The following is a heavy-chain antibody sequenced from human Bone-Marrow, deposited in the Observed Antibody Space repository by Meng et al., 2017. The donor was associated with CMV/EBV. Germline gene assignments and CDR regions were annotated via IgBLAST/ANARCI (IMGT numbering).Heavy chain of an antibody. Sequence: SEPLSLTCTVSGGSISSSSYYWGWIRQPPGKGLEWIGYIYYSGSTNYNPSLKSRVTISVDTSKNQFSLKLSSVTAADTAVYYCARDRVYYDFWSGYSSGMDVWGQGTTVTVSS. J-gene: IGHJ6*02. V-gene: IGHV4-61*01. CDR3: ARDRVYYDFWSGYSSGMDV. D-gene: IGHD3-3*01. CDR2: IYYSGST. CDR1: GGSISSSSYY.